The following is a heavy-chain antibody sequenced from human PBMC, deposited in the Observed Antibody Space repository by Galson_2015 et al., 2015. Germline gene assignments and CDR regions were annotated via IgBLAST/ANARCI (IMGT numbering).Heavy chain of an antibody. D-gene: IGHD3-3*01. Sequence: SLRLSCAVSGFTFRDYGMNWVRQAPGKRLEWISYISNGGSIIYYADSVKGRFTISRDNAKNSLYLQMNSLRDEDTAVYYCARDGPGVLRFLDVWGKGTTVTVSS. CDR1: GFTFRDYG. J-gene: IGHJ6*04. CDR2: ISNGGSII. CDR3: ARDGPGVLRFLDV. V-gene: IGHV3-48*02.